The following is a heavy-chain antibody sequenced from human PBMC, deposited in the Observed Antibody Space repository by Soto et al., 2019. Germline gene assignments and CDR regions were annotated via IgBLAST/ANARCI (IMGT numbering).Heavy chain of an antibody. CDR3: ARAPTCTYYYGSGKGNGMDV. D-gene: IGHD3-10*01. J-gene: IGHJ6*02. V-gene: IGHV1-69*13. Sequence: SVEVSCKXSGGTFSSYAISWVRQAPGQGLEWLGGIIPIFGTANYAQKFQGRVTITADESTSTAYMELSSLRSEDRAVYYCARAPTCTYYYGSGKGNGMDVWGQGTTVTVSS. CDR1: GGTFSSYA. CDR2: IIPIFGTA.